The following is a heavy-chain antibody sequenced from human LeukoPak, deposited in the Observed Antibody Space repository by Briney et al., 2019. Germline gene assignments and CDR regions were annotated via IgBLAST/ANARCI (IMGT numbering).Heavy chain of an antibody. CDR3: TNFQTVGVKPFEH. CDR2: ISPNSNFI. J-gene: IGHJ5*02. Sequence: GGSLRLSCAGSGFTFSIDGMNWVRQAPGKGLEWVSSISPNSNFIYQADSVKGRFTISRDNAKNSLYLQMEGLRVEDTAVYYCTNFQTVGVKPFEHWGQGTLVTVSS. CDR1: GFTFSIDG. D-gene: IGHD1-26*01. V-gene: IGHV3-21*01.